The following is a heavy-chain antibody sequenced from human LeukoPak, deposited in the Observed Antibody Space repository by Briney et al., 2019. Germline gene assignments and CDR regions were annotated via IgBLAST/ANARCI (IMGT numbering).Heavy chain of an antibody. J-gene: IGHJ3*02. CDR1: GFTFRSYS. D-gene: IGHD3-22*01. V-gene: IGHV3-21*01. Sequence: GGSLRLSCAASGFTFRSYSMNWVRQAPGKGLEWVSSISSSSYIYYADSVKGRFTISRDNSKNTLYLQMNSLRAEDTAVYYCARDFDSSGYYHMGAFDIWGQGTMVTVSS. CDR3: ARDFDSSGYYHMGAFDI. CDR2: ISSSSYI.